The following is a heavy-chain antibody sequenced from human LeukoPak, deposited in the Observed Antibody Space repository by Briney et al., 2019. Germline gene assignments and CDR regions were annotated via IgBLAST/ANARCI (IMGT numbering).Heavy chain of an antibody. J-gene: IGHJ4*02. CDR3: ARGGSAAKYHFDS. CDR1: GGSINNYY. V-gene: IGHV4-4*07. Sequence: PSETLSLTCTASGGSINNYYWSWIRQPAEKGLEWIGRIYTRGSTNYNPSLKSRVTMSVDTSKNQFSLRLNSVTAADTAVYYCARGGSAAKYHFDSWGQGTLVTVSS. D-gene: IGHD6-13*01. CDR2: IYTRGST.